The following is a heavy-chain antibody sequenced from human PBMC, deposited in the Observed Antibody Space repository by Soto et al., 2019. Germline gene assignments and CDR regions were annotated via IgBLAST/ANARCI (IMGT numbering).Heavy chain of an antibody. V-gene: IGHV4-30-4*01. CDR2: IYYSGST. CDR1: GGSISSGDYY. D-gene: IGHD3-10*01. Sequence: SETLSLTCTVSGGSISSGDYYWSWIRQPPGKGLEWIGYIYYSGSTYNNPSLKSRVTISVDTSKNQFSLKLSSVTAADTAVYYCARGGYYYGSGSYLYYFDYWGQGTLVTVSS. J-gene: IGHJ4*02. CDR3: ARGGYYYGSGSYLYYFDY.